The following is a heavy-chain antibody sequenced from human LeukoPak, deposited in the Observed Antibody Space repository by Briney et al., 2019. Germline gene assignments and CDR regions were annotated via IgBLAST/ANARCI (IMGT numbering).Heavy chain of an antibody. CDR2: ISAYNGDT. V-gene: IGHV1-18*04. Sequence: GASVKVSCKASGYTFSCYGFNWVRQAPGQGLEWMGWISAYNGDTNYAQKFQGRVTMTTDTSTSTAYMELRSLRSDDTAVYYCARDMVRGVDYWGQGTLVTVSS. CDR3: ARDMVRGVDY. D-gene: IGHD3-10*01. J-gene: IGHJ4*02. CDR1: GYTFSCYG.